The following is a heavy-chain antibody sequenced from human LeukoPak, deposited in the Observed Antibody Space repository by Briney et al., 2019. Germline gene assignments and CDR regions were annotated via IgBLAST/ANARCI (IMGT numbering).Heavy chain of an antibody. CDR1: GYSIRGDDY. CDR3: ARNRSVTTTPGFDH. V-gene: IGHV4-38-2*01. D-gene: IGHD4-17*01. CDR2: IYHSGST. J-gene: IGHJ4*02. Sequence: SETLSLTCAVSGYSIRGDDYWGWIRQSPGKGLEWIGSIYHSGSTHYNPSLKSRVTISVDTSKNQFSLMLNSATAADTAVYYCARNRSVTTTPGFDHWGQGTLVTVSS.